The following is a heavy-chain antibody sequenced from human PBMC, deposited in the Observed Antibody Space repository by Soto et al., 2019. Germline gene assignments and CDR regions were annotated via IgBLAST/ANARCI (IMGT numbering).Heavy chain of an antibody. CDR3: AHSKKYDRQVHWFDP. J-gene: IGHJ5*02. CDR1: GFSLSTRGVG. D-gene: IGHD1-1*01. CDR2: IYWDDDR. V-gene: IGHV2-5*02. Sequence: QITLKESGPTLVKPTQTLTLTCTFSGFSLSTRGVGVGWIRQPPGKALDWLALIYWDDDRRYNPSLKSRLTITKDPSRNQVVLTMTNMDPVDTATYFCAHSKKYDRQVHWFDPWGQGTLVTVSS.